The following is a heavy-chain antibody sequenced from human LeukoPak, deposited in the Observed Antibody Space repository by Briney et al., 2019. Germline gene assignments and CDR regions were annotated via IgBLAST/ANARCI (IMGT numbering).Heavy chain of an antibody. Sequence: PGRSLRLSCAASGFTFDDYAMHWVRQAPGKGLEWVSGISWNSGSIGYADSVKGRFTISRDNAKNSLYLQMNSLRAEDMALYYRAKGVGATDKVYFDYWGQGTLVTVSS. CDR2: ISWNSGSI. V-gene: IGHV3-9*03. CDR3: AKGVGATDKVYFDY. D-gene: IGHD1-26*01. J-gene: IGHJ4*02. CDR1: GFTFDDYA.